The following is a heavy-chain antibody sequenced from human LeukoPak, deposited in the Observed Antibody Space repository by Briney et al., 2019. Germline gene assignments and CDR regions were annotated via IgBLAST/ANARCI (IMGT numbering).Heavy chain of an antibody. Sequence: GGSLRLSCAASGFTFTTYGMSWVRQAPGKGLEWVSGISGSGFDTYYADSVKGRFTISRDNAKNSLYLQMNSLRAEDTAVYYCAGPYYYMVRGVMRYYYYYMDVWGKGTTVTVSS. CDR3: AGPYYYMVRGVMRYYYYYMDV. CDR1: GFTFTTYG. V-gene: IGHV3-23*01. J-gene: IGHJ6*03. D-gene: IGHD3-10*01. CDR2: ISGSGFDT.